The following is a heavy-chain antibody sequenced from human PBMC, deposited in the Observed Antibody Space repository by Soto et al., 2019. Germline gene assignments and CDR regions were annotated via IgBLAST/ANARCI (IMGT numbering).Heavy chain of an antibody. D-gene: IGHD3-16*01. CDR3: ATLLSGSYAY. CDR1: GDTSTISY. CDR2: INPSGGST. Sequence: GASVKVSCKASGDTSTISYMHWVRQAPGQGLEWMGIINPSGGSTSYAQKFQGRVTITRDTSASTAYMELSSLRSEDTAVYYCATLLSGSYAYWGQGTLVTVSS. V-gene: IGHV1-46*01. J-gene: IGHJ4*02.